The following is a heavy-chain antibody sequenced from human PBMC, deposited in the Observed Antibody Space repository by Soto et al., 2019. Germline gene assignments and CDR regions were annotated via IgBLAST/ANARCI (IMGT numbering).Heavy chain of an antibody. CDR1: GFTVSSNY. D-gene: IGHD4-17*01. Sequence: EVPLVESGGGLVQPWGSLRLSCAASGFTVSSNYMSWVRQAPGKGLEWVSVIYSGGSTYYADSVKGRFTISRDHAKNTLYLQMNSLRAEDTAVYYCAREGNVYGDYVTGCGGFDFWGRGTMVTVSS. J-gene: IGHJ3*01. CDR3: AREGNVYGDYVTGCGGFDF. CDR2: IYSGGST. V-gene: IGHV3-66*01.